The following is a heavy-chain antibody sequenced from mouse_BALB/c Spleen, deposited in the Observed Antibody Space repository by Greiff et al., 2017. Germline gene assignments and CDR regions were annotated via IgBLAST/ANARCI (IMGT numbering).Heavy chain of an antibody. CDR1: GFTFSSFG. Sequence: EVKVVESGGGLVQPGGSRKLSGAASGFTFSSFGMHWVRQAPEKGLEWVAYISSGSSTIYYADTVKGRFTISRDNPKKTLFLQMTSLRSEDTAMYYCARDDGNYFLYAMDYWGQGTSVTVSS. D-gene: IGHD2-1*01. CDR2: ISSGSSTI. V-gene: IGHV5-17*02. CDR3: ARDDGNYFLYAMDY. J-gene: IGHJ4*01.